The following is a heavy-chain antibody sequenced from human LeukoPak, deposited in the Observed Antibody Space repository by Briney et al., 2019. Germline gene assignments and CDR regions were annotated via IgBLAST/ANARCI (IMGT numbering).Heavy chain of an antibody. CDR3: ARGGFGRPFDI. D-gene: IGHD3-10*01. CDR2: IFWNGGTT. V-gene: IGHV3-20*04. CDR1: GFIFGDHA. J-gene: IGHJ3*02. Sequence: GGSLRLTCAASGFIFGDHAMTLVRQVPGKGLEWVSAIFWNGGTTAYGDSVKGRFSISRDNAKNSLYLQMNSLRVEDTALYYCARGGFGRPFDIWGQGTMVTVSS.